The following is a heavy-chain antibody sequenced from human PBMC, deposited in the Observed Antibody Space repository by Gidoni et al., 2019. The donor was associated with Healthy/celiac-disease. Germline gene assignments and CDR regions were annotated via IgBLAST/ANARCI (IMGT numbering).Heavy chain of an antibody. J-gene: IGHJ6*03. CDR3: ARDLSIAVAGLYYYYMDV. D-gene: IGHD6-19*01. CDR1: GFTFSSYA. CDR2: ISYDGSNK. V-gene: IGHV3-30-3*01. Sequence: QVQLVESGGGVVQPGRSLRLSCAASGFTFSSYAMHWVRQAPGKGLEWVAVISYDGSNKYYADSVKGRFTISRDNSKNTLYLQMNSLRAEDTAVYYCARDLSIAVAGLYYYYMDVWGKGTTVTVSS.